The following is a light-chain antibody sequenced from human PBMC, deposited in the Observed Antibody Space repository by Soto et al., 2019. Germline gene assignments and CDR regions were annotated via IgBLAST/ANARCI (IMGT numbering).Light chain of an antibody. V-gene: IGLV3-1*01. Sequence: ELTQPPSVSVSPGQTATLSCSGDKLGDKFACWYQQKPGQSPELVIYQDNKRPSGIPERFSGSNSGNTATLTIAETRAMDEADYFCQAWDSGNMVFGGGTKLTVL. J-gene: IGLJ3*02. CDR1: KLGDKF. CDR3: QAWDSGNMV. CDR2: QDN.